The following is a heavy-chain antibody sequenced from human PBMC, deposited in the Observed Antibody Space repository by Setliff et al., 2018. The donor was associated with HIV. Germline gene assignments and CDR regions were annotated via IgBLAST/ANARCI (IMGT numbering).Heavy chain of an antibody. D-gene: IGHD2-8*01. V-gene: IGHV3-7*01. CDR1: GFIFRNSW. CDR3: TMGDAFDV. J-gene: IGHJ3*01. Sequence: GESLKISCTTSGFIFRNSWMSWVRQAPGKGLEWVANINQDGNGKYHVDSVKGRFTISRDKADNSVYLQMNSLRVEDTAIYYCTMGDAFDVWGQGTMVTVSS. CDR2: INQDGNGK.